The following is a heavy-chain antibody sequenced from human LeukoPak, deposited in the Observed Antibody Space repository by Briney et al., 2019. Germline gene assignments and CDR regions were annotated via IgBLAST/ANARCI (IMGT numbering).Heavy chain of an antibody. Sequence: SETLSLTCAVSGDSFSSHYWTWIRQSPGTGLEWIGYISHIGRTNYNPSLKSRVTISIDTSKNQYSLKLRSVTAADTAVYYCARDLVTVTKGFDIWGQGTMVSVSS. CDR1: GDSFSSHY. D-gene: IGHD4-17*01. CDR3: ARDLVTVTKGFDI. J-gene: IGHJ3*02. V-gene: IGHV4-59*11. CDR2: ISHIGRT.